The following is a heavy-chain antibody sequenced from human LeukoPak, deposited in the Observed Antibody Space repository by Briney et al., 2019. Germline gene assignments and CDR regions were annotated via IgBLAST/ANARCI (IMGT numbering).Heavy chain of an antibody. CDR1: GGSFSGYY. V-gene: IGHV4-34*01. D-gene: IGHD3-16*02. J-gene: IGHJ4*02. Sequence: SETLSLTCAVYGGSFSGYYWSWIRQPPGKGLEWIGEISHSGSTNYNPSLKSRVTISVDTSKNQFSLKLSSVTAADTAVYYCARGPPYDYVWGSYRYTRSGLDYWGQGTLVTVSS. CDR2: ISHSGST. CDR3: ARGPPYDYVWGSYRYTRSGLDY.